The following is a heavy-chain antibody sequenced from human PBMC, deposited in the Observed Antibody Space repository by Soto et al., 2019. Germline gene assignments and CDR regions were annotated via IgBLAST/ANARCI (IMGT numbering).Heavy chain of an antibody. CDR3: ARDPQSQKYYYDSSGYYFDY. CDR2: IIPIFGTA. Sequence: SVKVSCKASGGTFSSYAISWVRQAPGQGLEWMGGIIPIFGTANYAQKFQGRVTITADESTSTAYMELSSLRSEDTAVYYCARDPQSQKYYYDSSGYYFDYWGQGTLVTVPS. J-gene: IGHJ4*02. V-gene: IGHV1-69*13. D-gene: IGHD3-22*01. CDR1: GGTFSSYA.